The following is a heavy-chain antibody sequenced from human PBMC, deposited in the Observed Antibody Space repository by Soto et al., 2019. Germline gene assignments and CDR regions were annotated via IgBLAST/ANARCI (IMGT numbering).Heavy chain of an antibody. V-gene: IGHV3-15*01. CDR2: IKSKTDGGTT. CDR1: GFTFSNAW. D-gene: IGHD6-19*01. Sequence: PGGSLRLSCAASGFTFSNAWMSWVRQAPGKGLEWVGRIKSKTDGGTTDYAAPVKGRFTISRDDSKNTLYLQMNSLKTEDTAVYYCTTDPSSGWYGDDAFDIWGQGTMVTVSS. J-gene: IGHJ3*02. CDR3: TTDPSSGWYGDDAFDI.